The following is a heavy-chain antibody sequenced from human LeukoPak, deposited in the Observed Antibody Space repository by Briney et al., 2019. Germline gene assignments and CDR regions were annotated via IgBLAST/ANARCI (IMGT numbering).Heavy chain of an antibody. J-gene: IGHJ6*03. V-gene: IGHV4-61*02. CDR1: GGSISSGSYD. D-gene: IGHD2-2*01. CDR3: ARSIVVVPAAIFGLYYMDV. Sequence: SETLSLTCTVSGGSISSGSYDWSWIRQPAGKGLEWIGRLYTSGSTNYNPSLKSRVTISVDTSKNQFSLKLSSVTAADTAVYYCARSIVVVPAAIFGLYYMDVWGKGTTVTVSS. CDR2: LYTSGST.